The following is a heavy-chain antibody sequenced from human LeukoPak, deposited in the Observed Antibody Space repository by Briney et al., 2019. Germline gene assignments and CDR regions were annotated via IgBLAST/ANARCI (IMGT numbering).Heavy chain of an antibody. V-gene: IGHV4-39*07. CDR3: ARGSWYSSGVWPVFDH. J-gene: IGHJ4*02. CDR2: IYYSATT. D-gene: IGHD6-19*01. CDR1: GGSISSTTYY. Sequence: PSETLSLTCAVSGGSISSTTYYWGWLRQPPGKGLEWIGSIYYSATTHYNPSLESRVTISVDTSKNQFSLKVTSATAADTAVYYCARGSWYSSGVWPVFDHWGQGTLITVSS.